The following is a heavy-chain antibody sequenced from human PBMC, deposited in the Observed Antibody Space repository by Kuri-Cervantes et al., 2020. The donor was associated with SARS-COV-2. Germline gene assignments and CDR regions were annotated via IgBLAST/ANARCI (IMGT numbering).Heavy chain of an antibody. CDR1: GGTFSSYA. CDR2: IIPIFGTA. CDR3: ATTLFGVVIDFDY. Sequence: SVKVSCKASGGTFSSYAISWVRQAPGQGLEWMGGIIPIFGTANYAQKFQGRVTITADKSTSTAYMELSSLRSEDTAVYYCATTLFGVVIDFDYWGQGTLVTVSS. J-gene: IGHJ4*02. D-gene: IGHD3-3*01. V-gene: IGHV1-69*06.